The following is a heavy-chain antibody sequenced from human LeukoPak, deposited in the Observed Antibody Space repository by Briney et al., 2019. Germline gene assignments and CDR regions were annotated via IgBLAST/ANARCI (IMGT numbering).Heavy chain of an antibody. CDR3: ARDGGYSYGFYFDY. D-gene: IGHD5-18*01. CDR2: IYTSGST. V-gene: IGHV4-61*02. CDR1: GGSISSGSYY. J-gene: IGHJ4*02. Sequence: PSETLSLTCTVSGGSISSGSYYWSWIRQPAGKGLEWIGRIYTSGSTNYNPSLKSRVTISVDTSKNQFSLKLSSVTAADTAVYYCARDGGYSYGFYFDYWGQGTLVTVFS.